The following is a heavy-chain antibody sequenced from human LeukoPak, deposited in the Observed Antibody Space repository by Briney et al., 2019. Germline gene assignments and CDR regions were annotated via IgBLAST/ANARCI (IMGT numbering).Heavy chain of an antibody. V-gene: IGHV3-15*01. CDR3: TTASPPLVYPPLRATEPHYYYGMDV. D-gene: IGHD1-14*01. CDR1: GITFTNAW. Sequence: PGGSLRLSCAVSGITFTNAWMNWVRQAPGKGLEWVGRVKAKTNGGTIDYAAPVQGRFTISRDDSKNTVYLQMNSLKSEDTAVYYCTTASPPLVYPPLRATEPHYYYGMDVWGQGTTVTVSS. J-gene: IGHJ6*02. CDR2: VKAKTNGGTI.